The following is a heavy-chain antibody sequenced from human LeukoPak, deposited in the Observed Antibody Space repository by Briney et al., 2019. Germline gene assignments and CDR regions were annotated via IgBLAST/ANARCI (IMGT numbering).Heavy chain of an antibody. CDR2: INHSGST. D-gene: IGHD6-13*01. V-gene: IGHV4-34*01. CDR3: ARWTRAPGIAAAGRGPGSHFDY. Sequence: SETLSLTCAVYGGSFSGYYWSWIRQPPGKGLEWIGEINHSGSTNYNPSLKSRVTISVDTSKNQFSLKLSSVTAADTAVYYCARWTRAPGIAAAGRGPGSHFDYWGQGTLVTVSS. J-gene: IGHJ4*02. CDR1: GGSFSGYY.